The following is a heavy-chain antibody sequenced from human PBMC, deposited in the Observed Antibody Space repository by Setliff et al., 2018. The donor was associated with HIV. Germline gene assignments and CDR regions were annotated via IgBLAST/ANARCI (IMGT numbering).Heavy chain of an antibody. D-gene: IGHD3-9*01. V-gene: IGHV4-39*07. Sequence: LSLTCTVSGGSISSSSYYWGWIRQPPGKGLEWIGSIYYSGSTYYNPSLKSRVTISVDTSKNQFSLKLSSVTAADTAVYYCARYFDWFSYGMDVWGQGATVTVSS. CDR3: ARYFDWFSYGMDV. CDR1: GGSISSSSYY. CDR2: IYYSGST. J-gene: IGHJ6*02.